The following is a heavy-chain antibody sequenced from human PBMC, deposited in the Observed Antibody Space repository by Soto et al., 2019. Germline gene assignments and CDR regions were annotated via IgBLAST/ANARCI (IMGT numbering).Heavy chain of an antibody. J-gene: IGHJ6*02. D-gene: IGHD3-10*01. CDR3: AREEGLGVNYYFYAMDV. CDR2: IWYDGSNK. Sequence: QVQLVESGGGVVQPGRSLRLSCAASGFTFSSYGMHWVRQAPGKGLEWVAVIWYDGSNKYYADSVKGRFTISREKSKNTLDLQMNSLRPEDTAVYYCAREEGLGVNYYFYAMDVWGQGTTVTVSS. V-gene: IGHV3-33*01. CDR1: GFTFSSYG.